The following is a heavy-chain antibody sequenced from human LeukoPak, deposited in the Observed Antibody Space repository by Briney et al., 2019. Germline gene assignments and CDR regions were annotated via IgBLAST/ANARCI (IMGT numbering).Heavy chain of an antibody. CDR2: ISYDGSTK. D-gene: IGHD2-21*02. V-gene: IGHV3-30*18. CDR1: GFTFSSYG. Sequence: GGSLRLSCAASGFTFSSYGIHWVRQAPGKGLEWVGVISYDGSTKYYADSVKGRFTISRDNSRNTLYLQMNSLRAEDTAVYYCVQGGGYCGGDCFFYFDYWGPGTLVTVSS. J-gene: IGHJ4*02. CDR3: VQGGGYCGGDCFFYFDY.